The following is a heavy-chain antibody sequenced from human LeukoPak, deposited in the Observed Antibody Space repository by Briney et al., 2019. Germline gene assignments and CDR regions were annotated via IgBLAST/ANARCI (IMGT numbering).Heavy chain of an antibody. CDR1: GFTFSSYG. V-gene: IGHV3-30*18. J-gene: IGHJ4*02. D-gene: IGHD5-18*01. CDR2: ISYDGSNK. Sequence: GGPLRLSCAASGFTFSSYGMHWVRQAPGKGLEWVAVISYDGSNKYYADSVKGRFTISRDNSKNTLYLQMNSLRAEDTAVYYCAKGGVLSGYSYGYWFDYWGQGTLVTVSS. CDR3: AKGGVLSGYSYGYWFDY.